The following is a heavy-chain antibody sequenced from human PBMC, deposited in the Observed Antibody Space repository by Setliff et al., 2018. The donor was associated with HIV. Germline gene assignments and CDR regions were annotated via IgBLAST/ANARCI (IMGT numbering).Heavy chain of an antibody. V-gene: IGHV4-34*01. Sequence: SETLSLTCAVYGGSFSGYYWSWIRQPPGKGLEWIGEINHSGSTNYNPSLKSRVTISVDTSKNQFSLKLSSVTAADTAVYYCARGSITMVRGVTGWFDPWGQGTLVTVSS. CDR3: ARGSITMVRGVTGWFDP. J-gene: IGHJ5*02. CDR1: GGSFSGYY. CDR2: INHSGST. D-gene: IGHD3-10*01.